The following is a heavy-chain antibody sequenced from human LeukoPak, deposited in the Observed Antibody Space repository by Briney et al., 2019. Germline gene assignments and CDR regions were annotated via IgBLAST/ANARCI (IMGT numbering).Heavy chain of an antibody. J-gene: IGHJ6*03. CDR2: IYYSGST. D-gene: IGHD3-22*01. V-gene: IGHV4-59*08. CDR3: AKVNGSGYYGYYYYYYYMDV. Sequence: SETLSLTCTVSGGSISSYYWSWIRQPPGKGLEWIGYIYYSGSTNYNPSLKSRVTISVDTSKNQFSLKLSSVTAADTAVYYCAKVNGSGYYGYYYYYYYMDVWGKGTTVTVSS. CDR1: GGSISSYY.